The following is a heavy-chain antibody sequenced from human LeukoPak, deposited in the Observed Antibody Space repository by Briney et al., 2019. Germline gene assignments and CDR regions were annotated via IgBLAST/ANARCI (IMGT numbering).Heavy chain of an antibody. CDR3: ARVSRSLLRYFDWYPKRGSWFDP. Sequence: PSETLSLTCAVYGGSFSGYYWSWIRQPPGKGLEWSGEINHSGSTNYNPSLKSRVTISVDTSKNQFSLKLSSVTAADTAVYYCARVSRSLLRYFDWYPKRGSWFDPWGQGTLVTVSS. CDR2: INHSGST. CDR1: GGSFSGYY. V-gene: IGHV4-34*01. J-gene: IGHJ5*02. D-gene: IGHD3-9*01.